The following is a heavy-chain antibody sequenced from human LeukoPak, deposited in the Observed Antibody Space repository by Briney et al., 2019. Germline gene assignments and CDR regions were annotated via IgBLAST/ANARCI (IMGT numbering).Heavy chain of an antibody. CDR2: IYYSGST. CDR3: ARGVVVAARGHYCYYMDV. D-gene: IGHD2-15*01. V-gene: IGHV4-59*08. J-gene: IGHJ6*03. Sequence: SETLSLTCTVSGGSISSYYWSWIRQPPGKGLEWIGYIYYSGSTNYNPSLKSRVTISVDTSKNQFSLRLSSVTAADTAVYYCARGVVVAARGHYCYYMDVWGKGTTVTVSS. CDR1: GGSISSYY.